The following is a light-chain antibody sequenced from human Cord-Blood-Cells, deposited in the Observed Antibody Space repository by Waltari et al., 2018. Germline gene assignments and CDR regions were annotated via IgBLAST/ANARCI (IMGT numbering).Light chain of an antibody. J-gene: IGLJ2*01. CDR3: CSYAGSSTFVV. V-gene: IGLV2-23*03. CDR2: EGS. CDR1: RSDVGRYNL. Sequence: QSALTQPASVSGSPGQSITIACTGTRSDVGRYNLVSCYQQNPGKAPKLMIYEGSKRPSGVSNRFSGSKSGNTASLTISGLQAEDEADYYCCSYAGSSTFVVFGGGTKLTVL.